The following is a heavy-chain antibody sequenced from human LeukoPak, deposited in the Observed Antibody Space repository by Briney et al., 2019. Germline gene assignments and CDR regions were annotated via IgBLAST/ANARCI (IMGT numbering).Heavy chain of an antibody. D-gene: IGHD3-22*01. CDR1: GGSISSYY. J-gene: IGHJ4*02. Sequence: SETLFLTCTVSGGSISSYYWSWIRQPAGKGLEWIGRIYTSGSTNYNPSLKSRVTMSVDTSKNQFSLKLSSVTAADTAVYYCAGSPYYYDSSGYYYESYFDYWGQGTLVTVSS. CDR3: AGSPYYYDSSGYYYESYFDY. CDR2: IYTSGST. V-gene: IGHV4-4*07.